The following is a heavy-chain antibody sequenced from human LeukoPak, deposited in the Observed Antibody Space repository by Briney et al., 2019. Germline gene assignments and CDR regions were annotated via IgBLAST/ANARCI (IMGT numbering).Heavy chain of an antibody. CDR1: GGSFSGYY. CDR3: ARHSAVAGTRGGYYYYYYMDV. Sequence: SETLSLTCAVYGGSFSGYYWSWIRQPPGKGLEWIGEINHSGSTNYNPSLKSRVTISVDTSKNQFSLKLSSVTAADTAVYYCARHSAVAGTRGGYYYYYYMDVWGKGTTVTISS. V-gene: IGHV4-34*01. D-gene: IGHD6-19*01. J-gene: IGHJ6*03. CDR2: INHSGST.